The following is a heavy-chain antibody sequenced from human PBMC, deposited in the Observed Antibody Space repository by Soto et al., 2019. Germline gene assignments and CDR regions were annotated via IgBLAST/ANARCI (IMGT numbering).Heavy chain of an antibody. CDR1: GFTFSSYW. J-gene: IGHJ4*02. CDR2: IKQDGSEK. Sequence: PGGSLRLSCAASGFTFSSYWMSWVRQAPGKGLEWVANIKQDGSEKYYVDSVKGRFTISRDNAKNSLYLQMNSLRAEDTAVYYCARNQLRYFDWLLSGGYYFDYWGQGTLVTVSS. V-gene: IGHV3-7*05. D-gene: IGHD3-9*01. CDR3: ARNQLRYFDWLLSGGYYFDY.